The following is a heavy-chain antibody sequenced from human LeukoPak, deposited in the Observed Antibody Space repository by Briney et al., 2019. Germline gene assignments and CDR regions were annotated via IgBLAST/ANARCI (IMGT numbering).Heavy chain of an antibody. CDR3: ARGQLSVPYYYYYGMDV. CDR2: IYSGGST. CDR1: GFTFSSYD. Sequence: PGGSLRLSCAASGFTFSSYDMSWVRQAPGKGLEWVSVIYSGGSTYYADSVKGRFTISRDNSKNTLYLQMNSLRAEDTAVYYCARGQLSVPYYYYYGMDVWGQGTTVTVSS. V-gene: IGHV3-66*01. D-gene: IGHD5-18*01. J-gene: IGHJ6*02.